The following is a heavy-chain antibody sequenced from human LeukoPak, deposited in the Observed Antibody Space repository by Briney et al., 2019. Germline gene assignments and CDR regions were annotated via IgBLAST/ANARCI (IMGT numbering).Heavy chain of an antibody. CDR3: AKSISSGWYWDAFDI. D-gene: IGHD6-19*01. V-gene: IGHV3-9*01. CDR2: ISWNSGSI. J-gene: IGHJ3*02. CDR1: GFTFDDYA. Sequence: GGSLRLSCAASGFTFDDYAMHWVRQAPGKGLEWVSGISWNSGSIGYADSVKGRFTISRDNSKNSLYLQMNSLRAEDTALYYCAKSISSGWYWDAFDIWGQGTMVTVSS.